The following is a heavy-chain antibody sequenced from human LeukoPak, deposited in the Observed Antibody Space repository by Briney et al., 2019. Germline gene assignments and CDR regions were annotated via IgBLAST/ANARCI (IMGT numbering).Heavy chain of an antibody. D-gene: IGHD3-9*01. CDR1: GFTFSAYS. V-gene: IGHV3-21*04. J-gene: IGHJ4*02. CDR2: INRGSNHI. CDR3: AGGTGFIIKD. Sequence: GGSLRLSCAASGFTFSAYSMSWVRQAPGKGLEWVSSINRGSNHIYYADVVKGRFTISRDNAKNPLYLQMNNLRVEDTAMYYCAGGTGFIIKDWGQGTLVTASS.